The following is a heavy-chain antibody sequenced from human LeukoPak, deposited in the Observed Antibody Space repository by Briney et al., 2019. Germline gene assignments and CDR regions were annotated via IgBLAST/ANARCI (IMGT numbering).Heavy chain of an antibody. CDR3: AKVTTMIVQGDYLDY. CDR2: ISAGSIDT. J-gene: IGHJ4*02. D-gene: IGHD3-22*01. Sequence: TGGSLRLSCAASGFTFNSYAMNWVRQAPGKGLEWVSVISAGSIDTYYADSVKGRFTISRDNSKNTLYLHMNNLRAEDTAVYYCAKVTTMIVQGDYLDYWGQGTLVTVSS. V-gene: IGHV3-23*01. CDR1: GFTFNSYA.